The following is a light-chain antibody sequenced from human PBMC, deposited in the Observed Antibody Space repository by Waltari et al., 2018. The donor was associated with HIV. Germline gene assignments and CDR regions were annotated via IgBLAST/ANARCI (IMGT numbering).Light chain of an antibody. CDR1: QGVSSW. CDR3: QQGNSFPIT. Sequence: DMQMTQSLSSVSASVGDRVTITCRASQGVSSWLAWYQQKPGKPPNLLIYAASSLQSGVPSRFSGSGSGTAFPLTISSLQPEDFATYYCQQGNSFPITFGQGTRLEIK. V-gene: IGKV1D-12*01. CDR2: AAS. J-gene: IGKJ5*01.